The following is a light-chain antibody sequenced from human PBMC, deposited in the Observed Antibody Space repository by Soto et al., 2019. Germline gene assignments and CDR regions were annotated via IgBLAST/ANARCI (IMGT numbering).Light chain of an antibody. CDR3: QQYNSDSVI. Sequence: DIQMTQSPATLSASVGYRVSSTWLASQTMSDWLAWYQQKPGKAPKPLIYKTSILETGVPSRFSGSGSGTEFTLTISSLQPDDFATYYCQQYNSDSVIFGQGTRLEI. V-gene: IGKV1-5*03. CDR2: KTS. J-gene: IGKJ5*01. CDR1: QTMSDW.